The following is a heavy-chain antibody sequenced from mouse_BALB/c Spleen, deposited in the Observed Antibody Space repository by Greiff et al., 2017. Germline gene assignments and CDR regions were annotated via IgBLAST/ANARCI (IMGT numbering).Heavy chain of an antibody. CDR2: ISNLAYSI. CDR3: ARVLYGNYLDY. V-gene: IGHV5-15*02. D-gene: IGHD2-1*01. J-gene: IGHJ2*01. CDR1: GFTFSDYG. Sequence: DVMLVESGGGLVQPGGSRKLSCAASGFTFSDYGMAWVRQAPGKGPAWVAFISNLAYSIYYADTVTGRFTISRENAKNTLYLEMSSLRSEDTAMYYCARVLYGNYLDYWGQGTTLTVSS.